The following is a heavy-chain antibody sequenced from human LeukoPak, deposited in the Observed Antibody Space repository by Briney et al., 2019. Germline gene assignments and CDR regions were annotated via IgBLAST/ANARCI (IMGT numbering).Heavy chain of an antibody. CDR3: TTGIRGD. Sequence: GGSLRLSCAASGFTFSSYAMSWVRQAPGKGLEWVGRIASKTDGGTADYAAPVKGRFTISRDDSKNTLFLQMNSLKTEDTAVYYCTTGIRGDCGQGTLVTVSS. CDR2: IASKTDGGTA. J-gene: IGHJ4*02. CDR1: GFTFSSYA. V-gene: IGHV3-15*04.